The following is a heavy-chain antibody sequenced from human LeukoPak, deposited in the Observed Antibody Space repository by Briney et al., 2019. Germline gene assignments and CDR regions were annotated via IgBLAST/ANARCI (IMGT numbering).Heavy chain of an antibody. CDR3: AKVLPIVATIGAFDI. V-gene: IGHV3-9*01. CDR2: ISWNSGSI. Sequence: QPGGSLRLSCAASGYTFDDYAMHWVRQAPGKGLEWVSGISWNSGSIGYADSVKGRFTIPRDNAKNSLYLQMNSLRAEDTALYYCAKVLPIVATIGAFDIWGQGTMVTVSS. CDR1: GYTFDDYA. D-gene: IGHD5-12*01. J-gene: IGHJ3*02.